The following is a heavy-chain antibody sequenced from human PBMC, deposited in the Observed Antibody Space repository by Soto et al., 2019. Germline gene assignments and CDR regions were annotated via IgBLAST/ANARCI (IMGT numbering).Heavy chain of an antibody. CDR2: ISTSSTYI. Sequence: GGSLRLSCAASGFTFSSHSFNWVRQAPWKGLEWVSSISTSSTYINYADSVKGRFTVSRDNAKDSLYLLMSSLRAEDTAVYYCARIFRYNIMAPHYGMDFWGQGTTVTLSS. CDR3: ARIFRYNIMAPHYGMDF. J-gene: IGHJ6*01. D-gene: IGHD5-12*01. V-gene: IGHV3-21*01. CDR1: GFTFSSHS.